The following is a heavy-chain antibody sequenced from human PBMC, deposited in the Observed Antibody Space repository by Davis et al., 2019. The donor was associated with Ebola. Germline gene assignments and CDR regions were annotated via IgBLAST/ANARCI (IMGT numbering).Heavy chain of an antibody. CDR3: ARALEWLNWFDP. V-gene: IGHV4-31*03. CDR1: GGSISSGGYY. J-gene: IGHJ5*02. CDR2: IYYSGST. D-gene: IGHD3-3*01. Sequence: MPSETLSLTCTVSGGSISSGGYYWSWIRQHPGKGLEWIGYIYYSGSTYYNPSLKSRVTISVDTSKNQFSLKLSSVTAADTAVYYCARALEWLNWFDPWGQGTLVTVSS.